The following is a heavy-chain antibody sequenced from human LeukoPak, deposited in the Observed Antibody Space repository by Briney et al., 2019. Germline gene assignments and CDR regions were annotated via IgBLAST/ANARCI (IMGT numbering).Heavy chain of an antibody. V-gene: IGHV3-33*01. CDR2: IWYDGSNK. Sequence: GGSLRLSCAASGFTFSNYGMHWVRQAPGKGLEWVAIIWYDGSNKYYADSVKGRFTISRDNSKNTLYLQMNSLRAEDTAAYYCARDRDVYSSRWNRNFAYWGQGTLVTVSA. CDR1: GFTFSNYG. CDR3: ARDRDVYSSRWNRNFAY. J-gene: IGHJ4*02. D-gene: IGHD6-13*01.